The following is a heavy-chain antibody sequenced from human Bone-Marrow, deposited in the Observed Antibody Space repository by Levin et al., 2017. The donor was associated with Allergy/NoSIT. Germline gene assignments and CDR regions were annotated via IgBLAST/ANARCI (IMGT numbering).Heavy chain of an antibody. J-gene: IGHJ6*02. D-gene: IGHD6-19*01. CDR3: ARDWAVAGPTTRLSLLYYYGMDV. CDR2: ISYDGSNK. Sequence: PGGSLRLSCAASGFTFSSYAMHWVRQAPGKGLEWVAVISYDGSNKYYADSVKGRFTISRDNSKNTLYLQMNSLRAEDTAVYYCARDWAVAGPTTRLSLLYYYGMDVWGQGTTVTVSS. CDR1: GFTFSSYA. V-gene: IGHV3-30-3*01.